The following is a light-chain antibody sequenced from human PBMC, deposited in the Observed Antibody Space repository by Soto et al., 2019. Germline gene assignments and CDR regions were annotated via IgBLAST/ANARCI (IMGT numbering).Light chain of an antibody. CDR1: QSISSY. CDR2: AAS. Sequence: PMMDSPCSRFASVGYGVTINCRASQSISSYLNWYQQKPGKAPKLLIYAASRLRSGVPTRFSGSGAGTDFSLTISRLQPEDFAPYYCQQNYSPITLTFGQGTRPEIK. CDR3: QQNYSPITLT. V-gene: IGKV1-39*01. J-gene: IGKJ5*01.